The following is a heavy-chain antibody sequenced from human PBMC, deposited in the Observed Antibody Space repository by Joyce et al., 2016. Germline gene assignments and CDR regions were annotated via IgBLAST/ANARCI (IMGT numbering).Heavy chain of an antibody. CDR2: ISYDGSIE. Sequence: QVQLVESGGGVVEPGRSLRLSCAASRFTFSTYGMHWVRQAPGKGLEWVTFISYDGSIEVYTDSVNGRFTISRDNSKNMLYLQMNSLRPEDTAVYYCAKAYSDSGGYPVDYWGQGILVTVSS. V-gene: IGHV3-30*18. CDR1: RFTFSTYG. D-gene: IGHD3-22*01. CDR3: AKAYSDSGGYPVDY. J-gene: IGHJ4*02.